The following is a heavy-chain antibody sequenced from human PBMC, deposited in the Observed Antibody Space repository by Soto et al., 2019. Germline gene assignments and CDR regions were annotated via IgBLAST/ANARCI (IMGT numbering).Heavy chain of an antibody. D-gene: IGHD3-16*01. CDR1: GFTFSSYW. CDR2: IKQDGSEK. Sequence: GGSLRLSCAASGFTFSSYWMSWVRQAPGKGLEWVANIKQDGSEKYYVDSVKGRFTISRDNAKNSLYLQMNSLRAEDTAVYYWARVFPYYVFGGGGYNSYYYRDAGGKGTTFTFS. CDR3: ARVFPYYVFGGGGYNSYYYRDA. V-gene: IGHV3-7*01. J-gene: IGHJ6*03.